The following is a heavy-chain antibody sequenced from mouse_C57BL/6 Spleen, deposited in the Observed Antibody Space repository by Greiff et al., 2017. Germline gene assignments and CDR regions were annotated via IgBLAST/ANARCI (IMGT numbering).Heavy chain of an antibody. CDR1: GYTFTSYW. CDR3: ERRIPRWYFDV. Sequence: QVQLQQPGPELVKPGASVKLSCKASGYTFTSYWMHWVKQRPGQGLEWIGNISPSNGGTNYNEKVKSKATLTVDKSSSTAYMQLRSLTSDDSAVYDCERRIPRWYFDVWGTGTTLTVSS. V-gene: IGHV1-53*01. J-gene: IGHJ1*03. CDR2: ISPSNGGT.